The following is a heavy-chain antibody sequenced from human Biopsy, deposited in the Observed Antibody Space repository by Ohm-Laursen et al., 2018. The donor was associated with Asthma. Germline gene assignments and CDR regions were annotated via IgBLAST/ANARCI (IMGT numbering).Heavy chain of an antibody. V-gene: IGHV3-11*01. CDR2: ISSSGSTT. CDR3: ARVFESSEWGPFYHFGLDV. CDR1: GFSFSDYY. J-gene: IGHJ6*02. Sequence: GSLRLSCAAPGFSFSDYYMTWMRQAPGKGLEWVSSISSSGSTTYPAESVKGRFTISGDNAQKSLFLQMGSLRAEDTAIYYCARVFESSEWGPFYHFGLDVWGQGTTVAVSS. D-gene: IGHD6-25*01.